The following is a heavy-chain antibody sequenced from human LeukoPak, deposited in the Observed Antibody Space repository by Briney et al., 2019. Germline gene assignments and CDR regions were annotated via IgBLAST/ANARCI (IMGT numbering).Heavy chain of an antibody. V-gene: IGHV1-2*02. D-gene: IGHD5-24*01. CDR1: GYIFTAYY. Sequence: ASVKVSCKASGYIFTAYYLHWVRQAPGQGLEWMGWIKANSGDTNYAQKFQGRVTMTRDTSISTVYMELSRLTSDDMAVYYCTRVGDDYPYWGQGTLVTVSS. J-gene: IGHJ4*02. CDR2: IKANSGDT. CDR3: TRVGDDYPY.